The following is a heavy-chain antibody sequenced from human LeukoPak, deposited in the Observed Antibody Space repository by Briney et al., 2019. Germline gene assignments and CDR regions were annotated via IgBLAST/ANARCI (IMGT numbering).Heavy chain of an antibody. Sequence: GESLRLSCAASGFTFSSYAMSWVRQAPGKGLEWVSAISGSGGSTYYEDSVKGRFTISRDNSKNTLYLQLNSLRGEDTAVYYYAKDRVAGTGGGDDAFDIWGQGTMVTVSS. J-gene: IGHJ3*02. D-gene: IGHD6-19*01. CDR2: ISGSGGST. CDR1: GFTFSSYA. CDR3: AKDRVAGTGGGDDAFDI. V-gene: IGHV3-23*01.